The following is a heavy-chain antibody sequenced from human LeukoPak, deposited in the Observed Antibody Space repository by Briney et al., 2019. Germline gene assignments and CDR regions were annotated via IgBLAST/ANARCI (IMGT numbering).Heavy chain of an antibody. D-gene: IGHD6-13*01. CDR2: ISGSGGST. J-gene: IGHJ4*02. CDR1: GFTFSSYA. V-gene: IGHV3-23*01. Sequence: GVSLRLSCAASGFTFSSYAMSWVRQAPGKGLEWVSAISGSGGSTYYADSVKGRFTISRDNPKNTLYLQMNSLRVEDTAVYYCARRYSSTWYYFDYGGQGTLVTVSS. CDR3: ARRYSSTWYYFDY.